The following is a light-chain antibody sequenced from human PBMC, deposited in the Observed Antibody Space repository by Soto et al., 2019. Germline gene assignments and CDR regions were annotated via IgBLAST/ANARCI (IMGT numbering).Light chain of an antibody. CDR3: MQGTHWPFT. J-gene: IGKJ2*01. V-gene: IGKV2-30*01. CDR2: KIS. CDR1: QGLVYSDGNIY. Sequence: DVVMTQSPLSLPVTLGQPASISCKSTQGLVYSDGNIYLNWFHQRPGQSPRRLIHKISDRDSGVPDRFSGSGSGTDFTLEISRVEAEDDGIYYCMQGTHWPFTFGQGTKLEIK.